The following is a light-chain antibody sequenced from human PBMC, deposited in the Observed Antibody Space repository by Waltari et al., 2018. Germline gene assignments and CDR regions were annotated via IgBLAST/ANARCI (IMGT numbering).Light chain of an antibody. Sequence: DIQMTQSSPTLSASVGDRVTITCRASQDIGPYLAWYQQKPGKAPNLLIYKSSILESGVPSRFSGSGSGTEFTLTITSLQPDDFATYYCQQYATYHTFGQGTKLEI. CDR3: QQYATYHT. V-gene: IGKV1-5*03. CDR2: KSS. CDR1: QDIGPY. J-gene: IGKJ2*01.